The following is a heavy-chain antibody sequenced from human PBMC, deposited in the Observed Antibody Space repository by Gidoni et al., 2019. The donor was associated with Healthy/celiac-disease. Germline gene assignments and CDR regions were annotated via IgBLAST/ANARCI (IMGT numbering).Heavy chain of an antibody. J-gene: IGHJ4*02. V-gene: IGHV3-64*01. D-gene: IGHD3-3*01. Sequence: EVQLVESGGGLVQPGGSLRLSCSASGFTFSSFAMHWVRQAPGKGLEYVSAISSNGGSTYYANSVKGRFTISRDNSKNTLYLQMGSLRAEDMAVYYCARVISPPYYDFWSGYWDYWGQGTLVTVSS. CDR1: GFTFSSFA. CDR2: ISSNGGST. CDR3: ARVISPPYYDFWSGYWDY.